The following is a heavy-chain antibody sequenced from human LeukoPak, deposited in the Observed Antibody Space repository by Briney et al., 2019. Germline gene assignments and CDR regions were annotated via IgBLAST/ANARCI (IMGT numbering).Heavy chain of an antibody. CDR1: GGSISSGDYY. V-gene: IGHV4-30-4*01. CDR3: VREGYDYYYYGMDV. J-gene: IGHJ6*02. Sequence: PSQTLSLTCTVSGGSISSGDYYWSWIGQPPGKGLEWIGYIYNSGSTYYNPSLKSRVTISVDTSKNQFSLKLSSVTAADTAVYYCVREGYDYYYYGMDVWGQGTTVTVSS. D-gene: IGHD5-18*01. CDR2: IYNSGST.